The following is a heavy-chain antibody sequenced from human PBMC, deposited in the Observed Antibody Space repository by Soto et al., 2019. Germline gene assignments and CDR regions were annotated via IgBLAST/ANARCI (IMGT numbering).Heavy chain of an antibody. Sequence: ASVKVSCKASGYTFTNNDINWVRQATGQGLEWMGWMNPNSGNTGYAQKFQGRVTMTRDTSITTAYMELSSLRSEDTAVYYCVRASLESHSADYFDNWGQGTLVTVSS. CDR2: MNPNSGNT. V-gene: IGHV1-8*01. CDR3: VRASLESHSADYFDN. D-gene: IGHD3-3*01. CDR1: GYTFTNND. J-gene: IGHJ4*02.